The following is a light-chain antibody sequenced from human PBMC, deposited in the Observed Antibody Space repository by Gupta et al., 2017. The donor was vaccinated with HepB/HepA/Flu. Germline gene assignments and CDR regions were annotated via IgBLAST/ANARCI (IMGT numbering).Light chain of an antibody. CDR3: QQYNTYPLT. J-gene: IGKJ4*01. CDR1: DDIDKS. CDR2: AAS. Sequence: QMTQSPSSLCVCGGDTVTITCRASDDIDKSLAWFQQKPGKAPKSLIYAASSLQSGVPSKFSGSGSGTDFTLTIYGLQPEDSAIYYCQQYNTYPLTFGGGTKVEIK. V-gene: IGKV1-16*02.